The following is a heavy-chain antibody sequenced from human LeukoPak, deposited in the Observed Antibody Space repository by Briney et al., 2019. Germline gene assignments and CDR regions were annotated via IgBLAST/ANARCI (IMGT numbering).Heavy chain of an antibody. D-gene: IGHD3-22*01. Sequence: ASVKVSCKASGYTFTSYYMHWVRQAPGQGLEWMGIINPSGGSTSYAQKFQGRVTMTRDTSTSTVYMELSSLRSEDTAVYYCARGLVVVITMDYGMDVWGQGTTVTVSS. V-gene: IGHV1-46*01. J-gene: IGHJ6*02. CDR2: INPSGGST. CDR3: ARGLVVVITMDYGMDV. CDR1: GYTFTSYY.